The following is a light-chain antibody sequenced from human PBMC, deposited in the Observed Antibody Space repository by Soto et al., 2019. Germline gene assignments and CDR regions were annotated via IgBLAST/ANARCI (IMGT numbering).Light chain of an antibody. J-gene: IGLJ1*01. CDR3: TSYTSGSLYV. CDR1: SSDFGAYNY. Sequence: QSVLTQPASVSGSPGQSITISCTGTSSDFGAYNYVSWCQQYPGKVPKLLIYNVSNRPSGVSNRFSGSKSGNTASLTISGLQAEDEADYFCTSYTSGSLYVFGTGTKVTVL. CDR2: NVS. V-gene: IGLV2-14*01.